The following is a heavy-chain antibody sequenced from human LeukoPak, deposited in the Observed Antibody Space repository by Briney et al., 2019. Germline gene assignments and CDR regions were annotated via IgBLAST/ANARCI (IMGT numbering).Heavy chain of an antibody. D-gene: IGHD5-12*01. CDR1: GSSISAYY. CDR2: LFTPGST. CDR3: AGFSSGYPYYLDN. V-gene: IGHV4-4*09. Sequence: SETLSLTCAVSGSSISAYYWTWIRQPPGGGLEWIGHLFTPGSTDYNPSPTSRVTISVDSSKNQFSLTLRSVTAADTAVYFCAGFSSGYPYYLDNWGQGTLVIVSS. J-gene: IGHJ4*02.